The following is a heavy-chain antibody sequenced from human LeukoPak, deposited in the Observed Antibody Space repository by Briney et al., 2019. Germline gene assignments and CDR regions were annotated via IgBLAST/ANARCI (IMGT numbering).Heavy chain of an antibody. CDR1: GGSISSSNC. V-gene: IGHV4-4*02. J-gene: IGHJ5*02. CDR2: IYHSGST. Sequence: SGTLSLTCAVSGGSISSSNCWSWVRQPPGKGLEWIGEIYHSGSTNYNPSLKSRVTISVDKSKNQFSLKLSSVTAADTAVYYCARGTRNLIRGRPNWFDPWGQGTLVTVSS. CDR3: ARGTRNLIRGRPNWFDP. D-gene: IGHD2-15*01.